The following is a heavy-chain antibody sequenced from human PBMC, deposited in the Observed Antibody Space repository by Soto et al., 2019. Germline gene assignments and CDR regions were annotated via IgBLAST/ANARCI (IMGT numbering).Heavy chain of an antibody. V-gene: IGHV1-18*01. Sequence: ASVKVSCKASGYTFTSYGISWVRQDPGQGLEWMGWISAYNGNTNYAQKLQGRVTMTTDTSTSTAYMELRSLRSDDTAVYYCARTWERITIFGVVTGNWFDPWVQGTLVTVS. CDR1: GYTFTSYG. D-gene: IGHD3-3*01. J-gene: IGHJ5*02. CDR3: ARTWERITIFGVVTGNWFDP. CDR2: ISAYNGNT.